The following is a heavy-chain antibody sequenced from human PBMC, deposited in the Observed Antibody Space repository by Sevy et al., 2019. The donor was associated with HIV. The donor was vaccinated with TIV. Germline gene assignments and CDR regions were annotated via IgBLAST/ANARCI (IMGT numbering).Heavy chain of an antibody. CDR1: GFTFENYG. V-gene: IGHV3-20*04. J-gene: IGHJ5*02. D-gene: IGHD5-12*01. CDR2: INWNGGNK. CDR3: ARNTGCAYVDNWFDP. Sequence: GGSLRLSCAVSGFTFENYGMSWVRQAPGKGLEWVTGINWNGGNKNYVDPVKGRFTVSGDNAKNSLNLQMDSLRVEDTAVYYCARNTGCAYVDNWFDPWGQGTLVTVSS.